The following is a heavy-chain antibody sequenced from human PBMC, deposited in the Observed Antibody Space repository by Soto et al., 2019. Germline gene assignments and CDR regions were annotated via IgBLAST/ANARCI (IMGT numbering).Heavy chain of an antibody. CDR1: GASVAAGSYY. Sequence: PSETLSLTCSVSGASVAAGSYYWSWLRQPPGKGLEWIGYIPSRGRPFYNPSLMSRGTISADTSKNQLSLQLTSVTAADTAVYYCARDQYSGYDFALWGQGTLVTAPQ. J-gene: IGHJ5*02. CDR2: IPSRGRP. D-gene: IGHD5-12*01. V-gene: IGHV4-30-4*01. CDR3: ARDQYSGYDFAL.